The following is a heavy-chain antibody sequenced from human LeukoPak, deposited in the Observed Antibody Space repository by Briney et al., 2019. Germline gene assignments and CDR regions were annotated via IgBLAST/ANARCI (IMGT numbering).Heavy chain of an antibody. J-gene: IGHJ3*02. CDR1: GYSFTSYW. CDR2: IYPGDSDT. D-gene: IGHD2-2*01. Sequence: RGESLKISCKGSGYSFTSYWIGWVRQMPGKGLEWMGIIYPGDSDTRYSPSFQGQVTISADKSISTAYLQWSSLKASDTTMYYCAIRYCSSTSCPEADAFDIWGQGTMVTVSS. V-gene: IGHV5-51*01. CDR3: AIRYCSSTSCPEADAFDI.